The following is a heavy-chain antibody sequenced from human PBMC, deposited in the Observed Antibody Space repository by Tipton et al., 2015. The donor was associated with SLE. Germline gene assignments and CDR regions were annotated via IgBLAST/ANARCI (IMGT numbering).Heavy chain of an antibody. CDR2: IYTSGST. CDR3: ARVTAVAGSFDY. V-gene: IGHV4-4*07. Sequence: TLSLTCTVSGGSISSYCWSWIRQPAGKGLEWIGRIYTSGSTNYNPSLKSRVTMSVDTSKNQFSLKLSSVTAADTAVYYCARVTAVAGSFDYWGQGTLVTVSS. CDR1: GGSISSYC. J-gene: IGHJ4*02. D-gene: IGHD6-19*01.